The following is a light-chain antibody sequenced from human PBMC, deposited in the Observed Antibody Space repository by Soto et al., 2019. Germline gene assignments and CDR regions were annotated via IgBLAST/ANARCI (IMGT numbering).Light chain of an antibody. Sequence: QSVLTQPPSVSGAPGQRVTFSCTGSSSNIGAGYDVHWYQQLPGTAPKLLIYGNSNRPSGVPERFSGSKSGTSASLAITGLQAEDEADYYCAVWDDSLRGWVFGGGTKVTVL. J-gene: IGLJ3*02. CDR1: SSNIGAGYD. V-gene: IGLV1-40*01. CDR2: GNS. CDR3: AVWDDSLRGWV.